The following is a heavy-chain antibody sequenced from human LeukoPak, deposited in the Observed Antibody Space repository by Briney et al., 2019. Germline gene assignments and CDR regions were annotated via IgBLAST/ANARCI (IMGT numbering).Heavy chain of an antibody. D-gene: IGHD3-10*01. Sequence: GGSLRLSCAASGFSFSISEMNWVRQAPGKGLEWISYISRIGSTIYYADSVKGRFTISRDNAKNPLYLQMNSLRADDTAVYYCARYYGSGSSDYWGQGTLVTVSS. J-gene: IGHJ4*02. V-gene: IGHV3-48*03. CDR2: ISRIGSTI. CDR3: ARYYGSGSSDY. CDR1: GFSFSISE.